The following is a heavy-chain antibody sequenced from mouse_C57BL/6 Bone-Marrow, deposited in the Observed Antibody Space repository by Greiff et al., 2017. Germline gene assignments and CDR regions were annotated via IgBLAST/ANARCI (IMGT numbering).Heavy chain of an antibody. CDR1: GFTFSSYA. Sequence: EVKVEESGGGLVKPGGSLKLSCAASGFTFSSYAMSWVRQTPEKRLEWVATISDGGSYTYYPDNVKGRFTISRDNAKNNLYLQMSHLKSEDTAMYYCARDGVWLLPSWLAYGGQGTLVTVSA. V-gene: IGHV5-4*01. J-gene: IGHJ3*01. CDR3: ARDGVWLLPSWLAY. D-gene: IGHD2-10*02. CDR2: ISDGGSYT.